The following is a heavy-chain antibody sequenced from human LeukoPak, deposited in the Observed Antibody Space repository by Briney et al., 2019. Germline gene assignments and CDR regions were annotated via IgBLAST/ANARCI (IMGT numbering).Heavy chain of an antibody. D-gene: IGHD6-13*01. Sequence: GASVKVSCKASGYTFTGYYMHWVRQAPGQGLEWMGWINPNSGGTNYAQKFQGRVTMTRGTSTSTVYMELSSLRSEDTAVYYCARYSSSWYYYWGQGTLVTVSS. CDR3: ARYSSSWYYY. CDR2: INPNSGGT. CDR1: GYTFTGYY. V-gene: IGHV1-2*02. J-gene: IGHJ4*02.